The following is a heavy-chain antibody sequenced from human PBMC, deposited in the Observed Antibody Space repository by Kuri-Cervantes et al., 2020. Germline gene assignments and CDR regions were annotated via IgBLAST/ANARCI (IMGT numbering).Heavy chain of an antibody. CDR3: ARTPSSGWYRDNAFDI. D-gene: IGHD6-19*01. V-gene: IGHV7-4-1*01. CDR1: GYTFTSYA. CDR2: INTNTGNP. Sequence: ASVKVSCKASGYTFTSYAMNWVRQAPGQGLEWVGCINTNTGNPTYAQDFTGRFVFSLDTSVSTAYLQICSLKAEDTAVYYCARTPSSGWYRDNAFDIWGQGTMVTVSS. J-gene: IGHJ3*02.